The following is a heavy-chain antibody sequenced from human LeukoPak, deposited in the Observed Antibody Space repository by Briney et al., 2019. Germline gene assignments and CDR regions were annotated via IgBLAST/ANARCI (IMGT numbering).Heavy chain of an antibody. J-gene: IGHJ4*02. CDR3: ARATYYGSAFDY. V-gene: IGHV1-2*02. D-gene: IGHD3-10*01. CDR1: GYTFTGYY. Sequence: ASVKVSCKASGYTFTGYYMHWVRQAPGQGREWMGWINPNGGGTKYEQKFQGRVTMTRDTSISTAYMELSSLRSDDTAVYYCARATYYGSAFDYWGQGTLVTVSS. CDR2: INPNGGGT.